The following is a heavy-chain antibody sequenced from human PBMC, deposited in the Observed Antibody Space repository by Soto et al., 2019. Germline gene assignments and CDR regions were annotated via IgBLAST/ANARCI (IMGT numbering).Heavy chain of an antibody. J-gene: IGHJ4*02. CDR1: GGSISSGGYY. V-gene: IGHV4-31*03. CDR3: ARWELERRGLFDY. D-gene: IGHD1-1*01. Sequence: SETLSLTCTVSGGSISSGGYYWSWIRQHPGKGLEWIGYIYYSGSTYYNPSLKSRVTISVDTSKNQFSLKLSSVTAADTAVYYCARWELERRGLFDYWGQGTLVTVSS. CDR2: IYYSGST.